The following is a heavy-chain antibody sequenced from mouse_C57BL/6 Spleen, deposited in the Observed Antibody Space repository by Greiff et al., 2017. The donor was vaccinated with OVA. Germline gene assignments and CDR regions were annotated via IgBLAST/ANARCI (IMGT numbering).Heavy chain of an antibody. CDR2: ISDGGSYT. V-gene: IGHV5-4*01. D-gene: IGHD1-1*01. CDR1: GFTFSSYA. Sequence: EVLLVESGGGLVKPGGSLKLSCAASGFTFSSYAMSWVRQTPEKRLEWVATISDGGSYTYYPDNVKGRFTISRDNAKNNLYLQMSHLKSEDTAMYYGARDAYYGSSLYGCFDVWGTGTTVTVSA. J-gene: IGHJ1*03. CDR3: ARDAYYGSSLYGCFDV.